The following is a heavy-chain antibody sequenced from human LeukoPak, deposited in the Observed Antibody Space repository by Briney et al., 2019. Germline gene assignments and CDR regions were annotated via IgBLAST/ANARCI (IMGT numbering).Heavy chain of an antibody. CDR3: ARVTGYMIEDYFDY. J-gene: IGHJ4*02. CDR2: IYYSGST. CDR1: GGSISSYY. V-gene: IGHV4-59*01. D-gene: IGHD3-22*01. Sequence: SETLSLTCTVSGGSISSYYWSWIRQPPGKGPEWIGYIYYSGSTDYNPSLKSRVTISVETSKNQFSLKLSSVTAADTAVYYCARVTGYMIEDYFDYWGQGTLVTVSS.